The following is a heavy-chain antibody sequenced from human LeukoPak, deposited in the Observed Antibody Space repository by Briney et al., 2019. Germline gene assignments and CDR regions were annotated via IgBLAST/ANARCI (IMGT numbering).Heavy chain of an antibody. CDR1: GFTFSSYW. CDR2: IKQDGSEK. J-gene: IGHJ5*02. V-gene: IGHV3-7*01. CDR3: ARVRNYHYGSGSFSAPYWFDP. D-gene: IGHD3-10*01. Sequence: PGGSLRLSCAASGFTFSSYWMSWVRQAPGKGLEWVANIKQDGSEKYYVDSVKGRFTISRDNAKNSLYLQMNSLRAEDTAVYYCARVRNYHYGSGSFSAPYWFDPWGQGTLVTVSS.